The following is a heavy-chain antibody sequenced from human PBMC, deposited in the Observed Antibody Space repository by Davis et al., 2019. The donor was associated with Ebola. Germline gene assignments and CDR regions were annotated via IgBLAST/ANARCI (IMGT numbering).Heavy chain of an antibody. CDR1: GYTFTAYY. CDR3: ARASLGIDAFDI. D-gene: IGHD7-27*01. V-gene: IGHV1-46*01. CDR2: INPSGGST. J-gene: IGHJ3*02. Sequence: ASVKVSCKASGYTFTAYYMHWVRQAPGQGLEWMGIINPSGGSTSYAQKFQGRVTMTRDTSTSTVYMELSSLRSEDTAVYYCARASLGIDAFDIWGQGTMVTVSS.